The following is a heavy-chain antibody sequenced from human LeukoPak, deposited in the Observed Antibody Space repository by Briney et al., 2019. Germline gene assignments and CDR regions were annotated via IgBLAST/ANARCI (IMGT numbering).Heavy chain of an antibody. CDR1: GFTFSKYA. CDR2: VTSSGSNT. D-gene: IGHD5-12*01. V-gene: IGHV3-23*01. CDR3: AKSRLGYDY. J-gene: IGHJ4*02. Sequence: GGALTLSFAASGFTFSKYAMSWVRQAAGKGLEWVSLVTSSGSNTYYADSVKGRFTISRDNSKNTLYLQMNSLRAEDTAVYYCAKSRLGYDYWGQGTLVTVSS.